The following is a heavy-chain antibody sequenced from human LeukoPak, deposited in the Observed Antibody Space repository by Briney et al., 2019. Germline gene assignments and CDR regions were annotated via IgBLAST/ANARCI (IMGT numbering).Heavy chain of an antibody. J-gene: IGHJ4*02. D-gene: IGHD3-10*01. Sequence: GGSLRLSCAASGFTFNSYSMHWVRQAPGKGLEWVSSISSSSSYIYYADSVKGRFTISRDNAKNSLYLQMNSLRAEDTAVYYCARDNYYGSGSLDYWGQGTLVTVSS. CDR1: GFTFNSYS. V-gene: IGHV3-21*01. CDR3: ARDNYYGSGSLDY. CDR2: ISSSSSYI.